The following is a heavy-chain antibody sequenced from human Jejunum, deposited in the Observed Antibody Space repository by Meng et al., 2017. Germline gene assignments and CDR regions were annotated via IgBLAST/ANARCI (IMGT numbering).Heavy chain of an antibody. CDR3: AKQWGSGNYLDY. V-gene: IGHV3-33*06. CDR1: KFTFIDYG. Sequence: GESLKISCVASKFTFIDYGMHWARQAPGKGLEWVALIWYDGSNKYYGDSVKGRFSISRDNSKNTLYLEMSSLRDEDTAVYYCAKQWGSGNYLDYWGQGTQVTVSS. CDR2: IWYDGSNK. D-gene: IGHD1-26*01. J-gene: IGHJ4*02.